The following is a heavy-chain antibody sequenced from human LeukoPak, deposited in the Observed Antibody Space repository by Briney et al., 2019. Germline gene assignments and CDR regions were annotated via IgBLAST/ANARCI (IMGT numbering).Heavy chain of an antibody. Sequence: SETLSLTCTVSGGSISSYYWTWIRQPPGKGLEWIGYIFDSGSTNYNPSLNSRVTISVDTSKSQFSLKLTSVTTADTAVYYCTRDPSPFSGWFDPWGQGTLVTVSS. D-gene: IGHD2/OR15-2a*01. CDR1: GGSISSYY. V-gene: IGHV4-59*01. CDR2: IFDSGST. J-gene: IGHJ5*02. CDR3: TRDPSPFSGWFDP.